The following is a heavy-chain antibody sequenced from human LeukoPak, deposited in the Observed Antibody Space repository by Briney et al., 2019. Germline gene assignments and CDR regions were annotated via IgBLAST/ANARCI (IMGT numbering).Heavy chain of an antibody. CDR1: GFTFSSYG. CDR2: IRYDGSNK. V-gene: IGHV3-30*02. CDR3: AKGYCSSTSCYSPTYFDY. J-gene: IGHJ4*02. D-gene: IGHD2-2*01. Sequence: GGSLRLSCAASGFTFSSYGMHWVRQAPGKGLEWVAFIRYDGSNKYYADSVKGRFTIYRDNSKNTLYLQMNSLRAEDTAVYYCAKGYCSSTSCYSPTYFDYWGQGTLVTVSS.